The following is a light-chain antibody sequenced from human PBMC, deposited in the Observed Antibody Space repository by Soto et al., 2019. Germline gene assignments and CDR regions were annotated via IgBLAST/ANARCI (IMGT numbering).Light chain of an antibody. CDR2: VAS. V-gene: IGKV1-9*01. CDR3: QQLNSYPLT. J-gene: IGKJ4*01. CDR1: QGISTF. Sequence: DIHMTQSPSTLPASVGDRVTITCRASQGISTFLAWYQQKPGKAPKLLIYVASILQSGVPSRFRGSGSGTDFTLTISRLQPEDFATYFCQQLNSYPLTFGGGTKVDIK.